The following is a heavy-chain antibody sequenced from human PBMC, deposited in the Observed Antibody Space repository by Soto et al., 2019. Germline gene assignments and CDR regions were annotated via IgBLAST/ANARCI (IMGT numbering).Heavy chain of an antibody. J-gene: IGHJ4*02. CDR2: INAGNGNT. V-gene: IGHV1-3*01. CDR3: ARDMGFGRSDY. D-gene: IGHD3-10*01. CDR1: GYTFTSYA. Sequence: QVQLVQSGAEVKKPGASVKVSCKASGYTFTSYAMHWVRQAPGQRLEWMGWINAGNGNTKYSQKFQGRVTITRDTAASTVYRERSSLRSGDTAVYYCARDMGFGRSDYWGPGTLVTVSS.